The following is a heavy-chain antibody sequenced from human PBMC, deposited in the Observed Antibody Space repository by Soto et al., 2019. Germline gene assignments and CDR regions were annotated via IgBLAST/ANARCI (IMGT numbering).Heavy chain of an antibody. D-gene: IGHD3-22*01. V-gene: IGHV2-5*01. CDR3: AHSPFYGHSGYPDY. CDR1: GFSLSTSGAG. Sequence: QITLKESGPTLVKPTQTLTLTCTFSGFSLSTSGAGVGWIRQPPGKALEWLALIYWNDDKRYTPSLKSRLTINKDTSKNQVVLTMTTMDPVDTATYYCAHSPFYGHSGYPDYWGQGTLVTVSS. CDR2: IYWNDDK. J-gene: IGHJ4*02.